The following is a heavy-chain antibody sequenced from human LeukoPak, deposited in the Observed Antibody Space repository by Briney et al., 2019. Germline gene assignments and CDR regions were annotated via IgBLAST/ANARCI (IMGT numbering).Heavy chain of an antibody. Sequence: GESLKISCRVSGYAFASYGIGWVRQVPGKGLEWMGIIYPDDSDTKYSPSFQGQVTFSADKSTNTAYLQWSSLKASDTAMYYCARFEVNHEDSSSFYYFDYWGQGTLVTVSS. CDR2: IYPDDSDT. D-gene: IGHD3-22*01. CDR3: ARFEVNHEDSSSFYYFDY. CDR1: GYAFASYG. J-gene: IGHJ4*02. V-gene: IGHV5-51*01.